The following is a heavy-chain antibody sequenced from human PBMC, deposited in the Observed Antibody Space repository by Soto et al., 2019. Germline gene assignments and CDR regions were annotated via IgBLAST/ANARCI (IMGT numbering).Heavy chain of an antibody. V-gene: IGHV4-59*01. CDR3: ARQRGNYFDY. D-gene: IGHD3-10*01. CDR1: GDSISTFY. Sequence: SETLSLTCTASGDSISTFYWSWIRQPPGKGLEWIGYIYYTGSTNYNPSLKSRVTMSVDTSKKQFSLKLTSVTAADTAVYYCARQRGNYFDYWGQGSLVTVSS. CDR2: IYYTGST. J-gene: IGHJ4*02.